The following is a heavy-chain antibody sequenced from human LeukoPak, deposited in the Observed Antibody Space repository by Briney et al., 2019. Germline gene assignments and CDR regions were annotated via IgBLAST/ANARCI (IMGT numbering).Heavy chain of an antibody. D-gene: IGHD4-17*01. CDR2: INPSGGST. V-gene: IGHV1-46*01. Sequence: ASVKVSCTASGYTFTSYYMHWVRQAPGQGLEWMGIINPSGGSTSYAQKFQGRVTMTRDTSTSTVYMELSSLRAEDTAVYYCARAAVTTRWFDPWGQGTLVTVSS. J-gene: IGHJ5*02. CDR1: GYTFTSYY. CDR3: ARAAVTTRWFDP.